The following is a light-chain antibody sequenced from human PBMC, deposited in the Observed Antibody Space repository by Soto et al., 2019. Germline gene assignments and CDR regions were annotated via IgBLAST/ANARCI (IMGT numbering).Light chain of an antibody. V-gene: IGKV1-39*01. CDR3: QQSYSTTIT. Sequence: DVQMSQSPSTLSGSLGDRVTITCRASQTISSWLAWYQQKPGKAPKLLIYAASSLQSGVPSRFSGSGSGTDFTLTISSLQPEDFATYYCQQSYSTTITSGQGTRLEIK. CDR2: AAS. J-gene: IGKJ5*01. CDR1: QTISSW.